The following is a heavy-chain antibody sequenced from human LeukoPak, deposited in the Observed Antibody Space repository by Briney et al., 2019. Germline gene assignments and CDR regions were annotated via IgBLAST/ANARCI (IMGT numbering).Heavy chain of an antibody. CDR1: GFTFDDYG. D-gene: IGHD3-10*01. Sequence: GGSLRLSCAASGFTFDDYGMSWVRQAPGKGLEWVSGINWNGGSTGYADSVKGRFTISRDNAKNSLYLQMNSLRAEDTALYYCARVPAYGSGSYYQIYYYYCMDVWGKGTTVTVSS. J-gene: IGHJ6*03. CDR3: ARVPAYGSGSYYQIYYYYCMDV. V-gene: IGHV3-20*04. CDR2: INWNGGST.